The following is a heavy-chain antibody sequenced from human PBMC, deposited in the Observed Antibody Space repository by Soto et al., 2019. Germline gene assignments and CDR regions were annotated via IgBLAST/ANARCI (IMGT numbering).Heavy chain of an antibody. J-gene: IGHJ3*01. D-gene: IGHD3-3*01. V-gene: IGHV5-10-1*01. CDR1: GYSFTSYW. CDR2: IDPNDSQT. CDR3: VVSQIFGVVDAFDL. Sequence: GESLKISCKGSGYSFTSYWIGWVRQMPGKGLEWMGRIDPNDSQTTYTPSFQGHVTMSVDQSIATAFLEWSSVTAPDTAIYYCVVSQIFGVVDAFDLWGQGTLVTVSS.